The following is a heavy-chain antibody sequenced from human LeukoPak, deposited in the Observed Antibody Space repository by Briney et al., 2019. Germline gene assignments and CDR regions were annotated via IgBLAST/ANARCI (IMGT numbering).Heavy chain of an antibody. Sequence: GGSLRLFCAASGFTFSDHYMSWTRQAPGKGLEWVSYISSSSSTIYYADSVNGRFTISRDNAKNSLYLQMNSLRDEDTAVYYCARDRSPYHSSGYYLDYWGQGTLVTVSS. CDR2: ISSSSSTI. CDR1: GFTFSDHY. CDR3: ARDRSPYHSSGYYLDY. V-gene: IGHV3-11*04. J-gene: IGHJ4*02. D-gene: IGHD3-22*01.